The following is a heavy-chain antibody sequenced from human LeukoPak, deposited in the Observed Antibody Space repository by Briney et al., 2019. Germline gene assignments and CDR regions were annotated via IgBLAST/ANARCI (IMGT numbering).Heavy chain of an antibody. CDR1: GGSISEYY. V-gene: IGHV4-59*01. J-gene: IGHJ5*01. Sequence: SETLSLTCTVSGGSISEYYWSWIRQPPGKGLEWIGYMNYSGSTNYNPSLKSRVTISVDTSKNQFSLILGSVTTADTAVYYCARQEVIVVPPAANWFDSWGQGTLVTVSS. CDR2: MNYSGST. CDR3: ARQEVIVVPPAANWFDS. D-gene: IGHD2-2*01.